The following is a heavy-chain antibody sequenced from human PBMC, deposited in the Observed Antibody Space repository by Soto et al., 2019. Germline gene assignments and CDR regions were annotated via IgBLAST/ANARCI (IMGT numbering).Heavy chain of an antibody. J-gene: IGHJ6*02. V-gene: IGHV1-69*01. CDR3: PRGGQSISPPHFSNGLDV. Sequence: QVQLVQSGAEVKTPGSSVKVSCKASGDNFRNNAISWVRQAPGQGLEWMGGIIPIFTAANYAQRYQGRVTITADESTTTVYLYLHSLTSEDTAVDYCPRGGQSISPPHFSNGLDVWGQGTAVSVTS. CDR1: GDNFRNNA. CDR2: IIPIFTAA. D-gene: IGHD3-3*02.